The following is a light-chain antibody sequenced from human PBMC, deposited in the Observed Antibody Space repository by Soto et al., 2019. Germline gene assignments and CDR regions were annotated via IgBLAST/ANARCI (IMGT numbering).Light chain of an antibody. Sequence: EIVLTQSPDTLSLSPGKRATLSCRASQSVSSSYLAWYQQKPGQAPRLLIYGASSRATGIPDRFSGSGSGTDFTLTVSRLEPEDFAVYYCQQYGSSRPLTFGGGTKVDIK. V-gene: IGKV3-20*01. J-gene: IGKJ4*01. CDR3: QQYGSSRPLT. CDR2: GAS. CDR1: QSVSSSY.